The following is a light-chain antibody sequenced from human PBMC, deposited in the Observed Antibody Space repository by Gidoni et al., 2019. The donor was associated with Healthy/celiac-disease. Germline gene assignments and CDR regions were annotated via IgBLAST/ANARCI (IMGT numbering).Light chain of an antibody. Sequence: DIQMTQSPSSLSASVGDRVTITCRASQSISSYLNWYQQKPGKAPKLLIYAASSLQSGVPSRFSGRGSGTDFTLTISSLQTEDFATDYCQQSYSTPRTFGQGTKVEIK. CDR1: QSISSY. CDR2: AAS. CDR3: QQSYSTPRT. V-gene: IGKV1-39*01. J-gene: IGKJ1*01.